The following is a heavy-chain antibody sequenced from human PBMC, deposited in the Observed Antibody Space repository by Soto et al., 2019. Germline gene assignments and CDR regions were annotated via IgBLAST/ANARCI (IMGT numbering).Heavy chain of an antibody. D-gene: IGHD3-3*01. CDR2: ISGYNGHT. Sequence: QVQLVQSGAEVKKPGASVKVSCKASGYTFTSYGISWVRQAPGQGLEWMGWISGYNGHTNYAQKLQGRVSMTTDTSTRTAYIWLASLRSDGTAIYYDARVDYDFWSGPLYYFDYWGQGNLVNVSS. CDR3: ARVDYDFWSGPLYYFDY. V-gene: IGHV1-18*01. CDR1: GYTFTSYG. J-gene: IGHJ4*02.